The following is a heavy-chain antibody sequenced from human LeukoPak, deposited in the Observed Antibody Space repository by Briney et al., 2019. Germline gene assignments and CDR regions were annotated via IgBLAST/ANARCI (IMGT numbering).Heavy chain of an antibody. Sequence: SETLSLTCTVSGGSISSYYWSWIRQPPGKGLEWIGYIHYSGSTSYNPSLKSRVTISVDTSKNQISLKVRPATAADTAVYYCARTTEDCSSTSCYQYWFDPWGQGTLVTVSS. CDR2: IHYSGST. J-gene: IGHJ5*02. CDR1: GGSISSYY. D-gene: IGHD2-2*01. CDR3: ARTTEDCSSTSCYQYWFDP. V-gene: IGHV4-59*01.